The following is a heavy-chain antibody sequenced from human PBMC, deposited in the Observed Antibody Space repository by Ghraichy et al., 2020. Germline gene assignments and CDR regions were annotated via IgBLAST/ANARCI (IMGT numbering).Heavy chain of an antibody. CDR2: ISYDGSNK. Sequence: GGSLRLSCAASGFTFSSYAMHWVRQAPGKGLEWVAVISYDGSNKYYADSVKGRFTISSDNSKNTLYLQMNSLRAEDTAVYYCARDGNWNWFDPWGQGTLVTVSS. CDR3: ARDGNWNWFDP. CDR1: GFTFSSYA. V-gene: IGHV3-30-3*01. J-gene: IGHJ5*02. D-gene: IGHD1-1*01.